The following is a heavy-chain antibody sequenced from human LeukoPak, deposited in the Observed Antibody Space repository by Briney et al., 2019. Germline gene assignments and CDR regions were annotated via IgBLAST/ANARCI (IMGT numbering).Heavy chain of an antibody. V-gene: IGHV3-33*01. D-gene: IGHD6-13*01. J-gene: IGHJ6*04. CDR1: GFTFSSYG. Sequence: PGRSLRLSCAASGFTFSSYGMHWVRQAPGKGLEGVAVIWYDGSNKYYADSVKGRFTISRDNSKNTLYLQMNSLRAEDTAVYYCARDCRAAAAYYYYGMDVWGKGTTATVSS. CDR2: IWYDGSNK. CDR3: ARDCRAAAAYYYYGMDV.